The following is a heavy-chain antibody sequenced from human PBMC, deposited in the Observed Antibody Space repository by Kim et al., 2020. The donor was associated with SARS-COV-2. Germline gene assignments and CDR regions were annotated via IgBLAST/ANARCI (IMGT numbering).Heavy chain of an antibody. CDR1: GFTLSSYA. CDR2: ISGSGTII. V-gene: IGHV3-23*01. CDR3: AKALADLSMALDH. J-gene: IGHJ4*02. D-gene: IGHD3-10*01. Sequence: GGSLRLSCEGSGFTLSSYAMSWVRQAPGKGLEWLSSISGSGTIIHYADSVKGRFTLSKDNSKTTVYLQMNSLRAEDTAVYYCAKALADLSMALDHGGQGTLVPV.